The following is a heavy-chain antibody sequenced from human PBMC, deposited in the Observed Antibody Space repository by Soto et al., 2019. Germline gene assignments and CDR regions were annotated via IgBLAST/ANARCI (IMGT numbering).Heavy chain of an antibody. CDR2: INAGNGNT. CDR1: GYTFTSYA. Sequence: GASVKVSCKASGYTFTSYAMHWVRQAPGQRLEWMGWINAGNGNTKYSQKFQGRVTITRDTSASTAYMELSSLRSEDTAVYYCARVAQQLVFFESDYFDYWGQGTLVTVS. J-gene: IGHJ4*02. D-gene: IGHD6-13*01. CDR3: ARVAQQLVFFESDYFDY. V-gene: IGHV1-3*01.